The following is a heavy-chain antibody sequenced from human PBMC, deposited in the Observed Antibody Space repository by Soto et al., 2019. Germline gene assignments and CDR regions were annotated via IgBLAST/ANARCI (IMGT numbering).Heavy chain of an antibody. J-gene: IGHJ4*02. CDR3: ARADSSGYYGYFDS. D-gene: IGHD3-22*01. CDR2: IYTGGNT. V-gene: IGHV3-66*01. Sequence: GGSLRLSCAASGFTFSRYIMHWVRQAPGKGLEWVSVIYTGGNTYYTDFVKGRFTVSKDNSKNTLYLQMNNLRVEDTAVYYCARADSSGYYGYFDSWGQGTLVTVSS. CDR1: GFTFSRYI.